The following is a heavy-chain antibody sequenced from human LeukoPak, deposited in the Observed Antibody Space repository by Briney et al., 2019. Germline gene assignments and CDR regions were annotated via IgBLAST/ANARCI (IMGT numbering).Heavy chain of an antibody. CDR2: ISGNNDNP. CDR1: GYTFSNFG. Sequence: ASVRVSFKASGYTFSNFGINWVRQAPGQGLEWMGWISGNNDNPNYGQKFQGRFTVTTDSSTNTAYMELRNLRLDDTAVYYCARDGTSTDDYWGQGTLVTVSP. D-gene: IGHD2-2*01. J-gene: IGHJ4*02. V-gene: IGHV1-18*01. CDR3: ARDGTSTDDY.